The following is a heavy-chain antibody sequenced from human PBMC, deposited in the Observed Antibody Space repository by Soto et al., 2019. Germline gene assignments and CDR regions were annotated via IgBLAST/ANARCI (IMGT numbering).Heavy chain of an antibody. CDR3: ARDPSITGTTSDYFDY. V-gene: IGHV1-69*13. Sequence: GASVKVSCKASGGTFSSYAISWVRQAPGQGLEWMGGIIPIFGTANHAQKFQGRVTITADESTSTAYMELSSLRSEDTAVYYCARDPSITGTTSDYFDYWGQGTLVTVSS. J-gene: IGHJ4*02. CDR2: IIPIFGTA. CDR1: GGTFSSYA. D-gene: IGHD1-7*01.